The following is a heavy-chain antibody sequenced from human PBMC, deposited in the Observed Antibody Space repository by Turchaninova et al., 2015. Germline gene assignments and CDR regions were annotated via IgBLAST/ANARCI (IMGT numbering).Heavy chain of an antibody. CDR2: IYWDDDK. J-gene: IGHJ6*03. V-gene: IGHV2-5*02. CDR1: GFSLSTSGVG. Sequence: QITLKESGPTLVKPTQNLTLTCTFSGFSLSTSGVGVGWIRQPPGKALEWRALIYWDDDKRYSPSLQSRLTITKDTSKNQVVLTMTNMDPMDTATYYCAHQSSLAGRSYYYYYMDVWGQGTTVTVSS. CDR3: AHQSSLAGRSYYYYYMDV. D-gene: IGHD6-6*01.